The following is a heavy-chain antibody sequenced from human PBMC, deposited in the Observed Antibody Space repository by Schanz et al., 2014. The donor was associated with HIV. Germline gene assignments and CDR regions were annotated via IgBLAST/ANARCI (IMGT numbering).Heavy chain of an antibody. CDR1: GFTFSSYG. V-gene: IGHV3-30*03. CDR3: ARGYWKYVNY. Sequence: QVQLVESGGGVVQPGRSLRLSCAASGFTFSSYGMHWVRQAPGKGLEWVAVISYDGSNKYYTDSVKGRFTISRDNSKNTLYLQMDRLSDDDTSVYYCARGYWKYVNYWGQGTRVTVS. CDR2: ISYDGSNK. J-gene: IGHJ4*02. D-gene: IGHD1-7*01.